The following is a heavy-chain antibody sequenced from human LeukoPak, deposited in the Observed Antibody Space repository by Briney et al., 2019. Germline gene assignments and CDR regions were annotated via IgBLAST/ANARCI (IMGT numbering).Heavy chain of an antibody. Sequence: ASVKVSCKASGYKFTGNYMHWVRQAPGQGPEWMGWINPISGRTSYAQKFVGRVTLTRNTSITTAYMELGSLTSDDTAVYYCASDSVAIVAVINPCFDTWGQGTHVTVSS. J-gene: IGHJ5*02. D-gene: IGHD3-16*02. CDR1: GYKFTGNY. V-gene: IGHV1-2*02. CDR2: INPISGRT. CDR3: ASDSVAIVAVINPCFDT.